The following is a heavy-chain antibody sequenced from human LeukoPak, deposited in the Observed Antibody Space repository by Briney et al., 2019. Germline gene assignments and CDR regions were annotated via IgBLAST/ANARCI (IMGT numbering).Heavy chain of an antibody. CDR3: ARGQSYYEAFEI. Sequence: PGGSLRLSCAASGFTASSDYMSWVRQPPGKGLEWVSVICSGGSTNYADSVKGRFTISRDNSKNTLHLQMNSLRVEDTAVYYCARGQSYYEAFEIWGQGTMVTVSS. D-gene: IGHD1-26*01. J-gene: IGHJ3*02. V-gene: IGHV3-53*03. CDR1: GFTASSDY. CDR2: ICSGGST.